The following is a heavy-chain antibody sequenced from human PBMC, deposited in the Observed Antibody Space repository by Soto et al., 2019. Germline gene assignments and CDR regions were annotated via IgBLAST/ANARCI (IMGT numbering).Heavy chain of an antibody. J-gene: IGHJ4*02. CDR1: GGSISSGGYY. Sequence: QVQLQESGPGLVKPSQTLSLTCTVSGGSISSGGYYWSWIRQHPGKGLEWIGYIYYSGSTYYNPSLKSRVTISVDTSKNQFSLKLSSVTAADTAVYYCARGGYWSGGSCYPGGFDWGQGTLVTVSS. V-gene: IGHV4-31*03. D-gene: IGHD2-15*01. CDR3: ARGGYWSGGSCYPGGFD. CDR2: IYYSGST.